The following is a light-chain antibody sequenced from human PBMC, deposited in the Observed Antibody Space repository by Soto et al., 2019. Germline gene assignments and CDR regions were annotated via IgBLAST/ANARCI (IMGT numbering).Light chain of an antibody. J-gene: IGLJ2*01. CDR1: SSNIGSNT. V-gene: IGLV1-44*01. CDR3: AAWDDSLNGVV. CDR2: SNN. Sequence: QSVLTQPPSASGTPGQRVTISCSGSSSNIGSNTVNWYQQLPGTATKLLIYSNNQRPSGVPDRFSGSKSGTSASLAISVLQSEDEADYYCAAWDDSLNGVVFGGGTKLTVL.